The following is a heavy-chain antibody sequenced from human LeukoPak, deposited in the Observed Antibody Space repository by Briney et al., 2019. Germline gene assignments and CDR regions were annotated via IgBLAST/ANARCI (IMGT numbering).Heavy chain of an antibody. D-gene: IGHD5-18*01. CDR1: GYSFTTYA. V-gene: IGHV7-4-1*02. J-gene: IGHJ5*02. CDR3: PRTQYNDGRKLNWFDP. CDR2: INTNTGNP. Sequence: ASVKVSCKASGYSFTTYALNWVRQAPGQGLEWMGWINTNTGNPTYAQGFTGRFVFSLDTSVSTAYLQISSLQAEDTAVYYCPRTQYNDGRKLNWFDPWGQGTLVTVSS.